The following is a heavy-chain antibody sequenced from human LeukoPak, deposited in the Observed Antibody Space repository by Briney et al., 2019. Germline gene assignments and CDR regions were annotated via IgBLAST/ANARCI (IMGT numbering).Heavy chain of an antibody. J-gene: IGHJ4*02. CDR2: IYFSGSR. D-gene: IGHD3-22*01. CDR3: ARGGGGYTLYSFDY. V-gene: IGHV4-30-4*08. CDR1: GASIRSGDHH. Sequence: KPSETLSLTCSVSGASIRSGDHHWSWLRQSPGKGLEWIGYIYFSGSRSSNPSLTSRLTISVDTSKNQFSLKPNSVTAADTALYYCARGGGGYTLYSFDYWGQGALVTVSS.